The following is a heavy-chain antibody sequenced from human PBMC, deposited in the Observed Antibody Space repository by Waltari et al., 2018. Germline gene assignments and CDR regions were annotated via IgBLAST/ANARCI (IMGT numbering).Heavy chain of an antibody. J-gene: IGHJ6*02. Sequence: VQLVQSGAEVKKPGESLNISCKDSGYGFTTHWLGWVRQRPGKGLEWVGIISPGDSDTTYSPSFQVQVPISADRSISTAYLQWSSLKASDTAIYYCARRRNYPGAAMDVWGQGTTVTVSS. CDR3: ARRRNYPGAAMDV. D-gene: IGHD4-4*01. CDR1: GYGFTTHW. V-gene: IGHV5-51*01. CDR2: ISPGDSDT.